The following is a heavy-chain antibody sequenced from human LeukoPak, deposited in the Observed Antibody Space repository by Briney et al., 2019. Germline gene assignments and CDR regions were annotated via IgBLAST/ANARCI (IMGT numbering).Heavy chain of an antibody. Sequence: NSGGSLRLSCAASGFTFSSYSMNWVRQAPGKGLEWVSSISSSSSYIYYADSVKGRFTISRDNAKNSLYLQMNSLRAEDTAVYYCARAPTTYDYVWGSYRQNYYFDYWGQGTLVTVSS. V-gene: IGHV3-21*01. D-gene: IGHD3-16*02. CDR3: ARAPTTYDYVWGSYRQNYYFDY. CDR1: GFTFSSYS. CDR2: ISSSSSYI. J-gene: IGHJ4*02.